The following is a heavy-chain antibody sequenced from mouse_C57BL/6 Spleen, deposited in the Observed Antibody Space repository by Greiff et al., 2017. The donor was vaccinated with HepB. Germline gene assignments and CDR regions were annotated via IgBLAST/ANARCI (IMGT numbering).Heavy chain of an antibody. Sequence: QVQLQQPGAELVKPGASVKMSCKASGYTFTSYWITWVKQRPGQGLEWLGDIYPGSGSTNYNEKFKSKATLTVDTSSSTAYMQLSSLTSEDSAVYYCARWGYYDYEGDYWGQGTTLTVSS. V-gene: IGHV1-55*01. D-gene: IGHD2-4*01. CDR3: ARWGYYDYEGDY. CDR1: GYTFTSYW. CDR2: IYPGSGST. J-gene: IGHJ2*01.